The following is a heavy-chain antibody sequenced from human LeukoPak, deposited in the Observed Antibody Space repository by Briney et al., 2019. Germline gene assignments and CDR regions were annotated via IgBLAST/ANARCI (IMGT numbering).Heavy chain of an antibody. Sequence: GGSLRLSCAASGFTFDDYAMHWVRHAPGKGLEWVSLISWDGDSTYYADSVKGRFTISRDNSKNSLYLQMNSLRTEDTALYYRAKASGYNSGPSDYWGQGTRVTVSS. CDR3: AKASGYNSGPSDY. CDR1: GFTFDDYA. J-gene: IGHJ4*02. D-gene: IGHD6-19*01. V-gene: IGHV3-43D*04. CDR2: ISWDGDST.